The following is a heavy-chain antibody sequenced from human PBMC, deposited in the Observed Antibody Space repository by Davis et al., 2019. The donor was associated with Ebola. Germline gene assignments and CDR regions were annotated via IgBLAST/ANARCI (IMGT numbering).Heavy chain of an antibody. D-gene: IGHD6-13*01. J-gene: IGHJ4*02. CDR1: AFTFSNYW. CDR2: IHSIGSTI. Sequence: GESLKISCAASAFTFSNYWMYWVRQAPGKGLEWVSYIHSIGSTIYYADSVKGRFTISRDNAKNSLYLQMNSLRDEDTAVYYCARDRLGYSSSWYFDYWGQGTLVTVSS. CDR3: ARDRLGYSSSWYFDY. V-gene: IGHV3-48*02.